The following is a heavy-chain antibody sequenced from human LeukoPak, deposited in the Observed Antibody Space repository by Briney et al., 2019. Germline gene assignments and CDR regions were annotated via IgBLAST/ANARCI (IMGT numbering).Heavy chain of an antibody. J-gene: IGHJ4*02. Sequence: SETLSLTCAVYGGSFSGYYWSWIRQPPGKGLERIGEINHSGSTNYNPSLKSRVTISVDTSKNQSSLKLSSVTAADTAVYYCASARVGAAFDYWGQGTLVTVSS. CDR2: INHSGST. D-gene: IGHD1-26*01. V-gene: IGHV4-34*01. CDR1: GGSFSGYY. CDR3: ASARVGAAFDY.